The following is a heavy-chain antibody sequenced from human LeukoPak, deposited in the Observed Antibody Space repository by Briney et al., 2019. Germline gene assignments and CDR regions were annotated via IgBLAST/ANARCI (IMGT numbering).Heavy chain of an antibody. Sequence: GGSLRLSCAASGFTFSSYAMSWVRQAPGKGLEWVSAISGSGGSTYYADSVKGRFTISRDNSKNTLYLQMNSLRAEDTAVYYCTKDTRQQLVQDYFDYWGQGTLVTVPS. CDR2: ISGSGGST. CDR3: TKDTRQQLVQDYFDY. V-gene: IGHV3-23*01. D-gene: IGHD6-13*01. J-gene: IGHJ4*02. CDR1: GFTFSSYA.